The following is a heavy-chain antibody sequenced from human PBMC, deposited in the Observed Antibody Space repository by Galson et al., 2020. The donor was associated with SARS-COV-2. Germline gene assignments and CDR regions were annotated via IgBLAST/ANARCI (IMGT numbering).Heavy chain of an antibody. CDR1: GYSISSGGHY. V-gene: IGHV4-31*03. CDR2: IYHSGTA. J-gene: IGHJ4*02. D-gene: IGHD3-16*01. CDR3: ARGGSYATIDY. Sequence: SETLYLTCTVSGYSISSGGHYWSWNRQHPEKGPDWIGYIYHSGTAYYNPSLKSRVTISVDTSKNQFSLELNSVTAADTAVYYCARGGSYATIDYWGQGKLVTVSS.